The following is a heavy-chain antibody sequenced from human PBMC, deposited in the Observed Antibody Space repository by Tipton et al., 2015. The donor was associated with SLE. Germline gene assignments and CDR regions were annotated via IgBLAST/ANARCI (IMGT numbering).Heavy chain of an antibody. CDR3: SRGAADAFDI. Sequence: TPSLTCAVYGGSFSGYYWSWIRQPPGKGLEWIGEINHSGSTNYNPSLKSRVTISIDTSKNQFSLKLSSVTAADTAVYYCSRGAADAFDIWGQGTMVTVSS. CDR2: INHSGST. CDR1: GGSFSGYY. J-gene: IGHJ3*02. V-gene: IGHV4-34*01.